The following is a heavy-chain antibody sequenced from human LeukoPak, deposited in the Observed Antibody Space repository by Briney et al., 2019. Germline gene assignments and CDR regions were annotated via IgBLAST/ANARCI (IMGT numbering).Heavy chain of an antibody. D-gene: IGHD3-22*01. V-gene: IGHV1-18*01. CDR2: ISAYNGNT. J-gene: IGHJ1*01. CDR1: GYTFTSYG. Sequence: ASVKVSCKASGYTFTSYGISWVRQAPGQGLEWMGWISAYNGNTNYAQKLQGRVTMTTDTSTSTAYMGLRSLRSDDTAVYYCARDRAYYYDSSGYYRGRSEYFQHWGQGTLVTVSS. CDR3: ARDRAYYYDSSGYYRGRSEYFQH.